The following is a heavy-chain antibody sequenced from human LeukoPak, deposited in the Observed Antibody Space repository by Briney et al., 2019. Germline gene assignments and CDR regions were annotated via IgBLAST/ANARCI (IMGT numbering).Heavy chain of an antibody. V-gene: IGHV1-3*02. CDR1: GYSFTSYA. Sequence: ASVTVSCKASGYSFTSYALHWLRQAPGQRLEWVGWTNAGNGKPTYSQGVQGRVTITRDTSANTAYMELSSLKSEDTAVYYCATGPYQLLLDYWGQGTLVTVSS. CDR2: TNAGNGKP. J-gene: IGHJ4*02. D-gene: IGHD2-2*01. CDR3: ATGPYQLLLDY.